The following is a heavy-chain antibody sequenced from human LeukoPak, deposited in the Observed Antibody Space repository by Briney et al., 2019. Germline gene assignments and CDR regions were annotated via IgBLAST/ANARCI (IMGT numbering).Heavy chain of an antibody. CDR1: GYSFSGYF. J-gene: IGHJ5*02. Sequence: ASVKVSCKASGYSFSGYFIHWVRQAPGQGLEWMGWISAYNGNTNYAQKLQGRVTMTTDTSTSTAYMELRSLRSDDTAVYYCARASGDEQWLLFENWFDPWGQGTLVTVSS. CDR2: ISAYNGNT. D-gene: IGHD6-19*01. V-gene: IGHV1-18*04. CDR3: ARASGDEQWLLFENWFDP.